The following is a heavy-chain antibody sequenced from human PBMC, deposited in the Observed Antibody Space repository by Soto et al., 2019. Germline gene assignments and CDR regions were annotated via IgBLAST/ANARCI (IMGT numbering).Heavy chain of an antibody. J-gene: IGHJ4*02. V-gene: IGHV4-4*02. D-gene: IGHD1-26*01. Sequence: TSETLSLPCAVSGGSISSNNWWSWVRQPPGKGLEWIGEIFHSGSTHYSPSLKSRVTISVDKSKNQFSLKLTSVTAADTAVYYCARVYSGSYSDYWGQGTLVTVSS. CDR3: ARVYSGSYSDY. CDR2: IFHSGST. CDR1: GGSISSNNW.